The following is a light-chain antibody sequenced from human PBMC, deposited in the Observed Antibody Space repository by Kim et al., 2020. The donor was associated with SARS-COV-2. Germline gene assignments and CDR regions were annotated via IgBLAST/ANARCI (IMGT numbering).Light chain of an antibody. CDR3: QSYDSSNQV. Sequence: GKTVTMSCPRSSGSIASNYVQWYQQRPGSAPTTVIYEDNQRPSGVPDRFSGSIDSSANSASLTISGLKTEDEADYYCQSYDSSNQVFGGGTKLTVL. CDR1: SGSIASNY. V-gene: IGLV6-57*03. CDR2: EDN. J-gene: IGLJ3*02.